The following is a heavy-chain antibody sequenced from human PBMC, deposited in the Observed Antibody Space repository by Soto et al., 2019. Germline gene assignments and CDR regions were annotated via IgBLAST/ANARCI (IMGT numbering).Heavy chain of an antibody. V-gene: IGHV3-30-3*01. CDR2: ISYDGSNK. J-gene: IGHJ4*02. CDR1: GFTFSSYA. D-gene: IGHD2-15*01. Sequence: GGSLRLSCAASGFTFSSYAMHWVRQAPGKGLEWVAVISYDGSNKYYADSVKGRFTISRDNSKNTLYLQMNSLRAEDTAVYYCAREGEDIVVVVAATLLDYWGQGTLVTVSS. CDR3: AREGEDIVVVVAATLLDY.